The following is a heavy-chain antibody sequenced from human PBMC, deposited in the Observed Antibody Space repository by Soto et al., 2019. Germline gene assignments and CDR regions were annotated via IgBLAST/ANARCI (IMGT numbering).Heavy chain of an antibody. J-gene: IGHJ6*02. D-gene: IGHD1-26*01. V-gene: IGHV3-33*01. CDR3: ASDLVGASDSYGLDV. CDR2: IWHDGNNK. CDR1: GFTFSNYG. Sequence: QTGGSLRLSCAASGFTFSNYGMHWVRQAPGKGLEWVAIIWHDGNNKYYADSVRGRFIISRDNSKNRLYLQMNGLRAEDTAVYYCASDLVGASDSYGLDVWGQGTPVTVSS.